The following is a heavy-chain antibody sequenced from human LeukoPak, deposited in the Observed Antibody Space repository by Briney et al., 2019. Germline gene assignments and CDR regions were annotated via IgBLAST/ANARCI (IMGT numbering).Heavy chain of an antibody. Sequence: GASVKVSCKASGYTFTSYDINWVRQATGQGLEWMGWMNPNSGNTGYAQKFQGRVTMTRNTSISTAYVELSSLRSENTAVYYCASAVVVPAAMQKQQLVRRSENWFDPWGQGTLVTVSS. CDR2: MNPNSGNT. V-gene: IGHV1-8*01. J-gene: IGHJ5*02. CDR3: ASAVVVPAAMQKQQLVRRSENWFDP. D-gene: IGHD2-2*01. CDR1: GYTFTSYD.